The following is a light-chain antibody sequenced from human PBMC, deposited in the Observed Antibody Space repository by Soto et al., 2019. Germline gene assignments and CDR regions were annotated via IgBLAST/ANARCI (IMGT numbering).Light chain of an antibody. V-gene: IGKV1-17*01. CDR3: LQHNSYPRT. J-gene: IGKJ1*01. Sequence: DIQMTQSPSSLSASVGDRVTITCRASQGIRKDLGWIQQKPGKPPKHLIYAASSLQSGVPSRFSGSGSGTEFTLTISSLQPEDFATYYCLQHNSYPRTFGQGTKVEIK. CDR2: AAS. CDR1: QGIRKD.